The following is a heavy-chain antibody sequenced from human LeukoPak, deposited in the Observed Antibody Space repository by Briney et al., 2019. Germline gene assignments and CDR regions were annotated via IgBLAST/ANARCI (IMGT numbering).Heavy chain of an antibody. CDR2: INPNSGGT. V-gene: IGHV1-2*02. Sequence: GASVKVSCKASGYTFTGYYMHWVRQAPGQGLEWMGWINPNSGGTNYAQKFQGRVTMTRDTSISTAYMELSRLRSDDTAVYYCARVMEHCSSTSCYWGYYYYYMDVWGKGTTVTISS. J-gene: IGHJ6*03. D-gene: IGHD2-2*01. CDR3: ARVMEHCSSTSCYWGYYYYYMDV. CDR1: GYTFTGYY.